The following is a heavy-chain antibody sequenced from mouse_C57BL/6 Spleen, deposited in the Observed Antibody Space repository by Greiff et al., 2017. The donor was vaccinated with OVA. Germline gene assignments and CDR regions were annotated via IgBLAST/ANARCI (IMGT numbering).Heavy chain of an antibody. Sequence: EVQLQESGPGMVKPSQSLSLTCTVTGYSITSGYDWHWIRHFPGNKLEWMGYISYSGSTNYNPSLKSRISITHDTSKNHFFLKLNSVTTEDTATYYCARGTQFVFDYWGQGTTLTVSS. CDR2: ISYSGST. J-gene: IGHJ2*01. CDR1: GYSITSGYD. V-gene: IGHV3-1*01. CDR3: ARGTQFVFDY.